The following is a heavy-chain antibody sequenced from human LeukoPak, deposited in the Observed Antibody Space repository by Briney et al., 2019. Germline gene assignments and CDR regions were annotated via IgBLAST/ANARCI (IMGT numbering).Heavy chain of an antibody. CDR2: IYYSGST. V-gene: IGHV4-59*01. D-gene: IGHD5-18*01. J-gene: IGHJ4*02. CDR1: GFTFSSYA. CDR3: ARGPSSGYSYG. Sequence: GSLRLSCAASGFTFSSYAMSWIRQPPGKGLEWIGYIYYSGSTNYNPSLKSRVTISVDTSKNQFSLKLSSVTAADTAVYYCARGPSSGYSYGWGQGTLVTVSS.